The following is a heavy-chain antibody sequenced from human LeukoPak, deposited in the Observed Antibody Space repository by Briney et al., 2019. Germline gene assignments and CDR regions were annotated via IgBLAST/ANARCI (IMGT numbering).Heavy chain of an antibody. Sequence: GGPLRLSCAASGFPFSSYSMNWPRPAPGKGREGVSSISSSSSYIYYADSVKGRFTISRDNAKNSLYLQMNSLRAEDTAVYYCARESDVSIAAAFDYWGQGTLVTVSS. J-gene: IGHJ4*02. CDR1: GFPFSSYS. D-gene: IGHD6-13*01. CDR2: ISSSSSYI. V-gene: IGHV3-21*01. CDR3: ARESDVSIAAAFDY.